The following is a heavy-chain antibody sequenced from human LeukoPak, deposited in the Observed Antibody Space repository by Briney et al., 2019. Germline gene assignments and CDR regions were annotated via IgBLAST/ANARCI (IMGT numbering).Heavy chain of an antibody. CDR1: GYSVSSSDYY. CDR3: ARIFDS. V-gene: IGHV4-39*07. J-gene: IGHJ4*02. Sequence: PSETLSLTCSVSGYSVSSSDYYWGWIRQSPGTGLEWIGGVFYNGKTNYNPSLRSRVTISIDTSRNQFSLRLTSVTAADTAVYYCARIFDSWGQGTLVTVSS. CDR2: VFYNGKT.